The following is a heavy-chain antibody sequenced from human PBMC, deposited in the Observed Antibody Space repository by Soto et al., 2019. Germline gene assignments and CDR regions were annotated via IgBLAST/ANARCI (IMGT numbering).Heavy chain of an antibody. CDR3: ARHISLPAAISVGAFDI. Sequence: SETLSLTCTVSGGSISSYYWSWIRQPPGKGLEWIGYIYYSGSTNYNPSLKSRVTISVDTSKNQFSLKLSSVTAADTAVYYCARHISLPAAISVGAFDIWGQGTMVTVSS. J-gene: IGHJ3*02. D-gene: IGHD2-2*01. V-gene: IGHV4-59*08. CDR2: IYYSGST. CDR1: GGSISSYY.